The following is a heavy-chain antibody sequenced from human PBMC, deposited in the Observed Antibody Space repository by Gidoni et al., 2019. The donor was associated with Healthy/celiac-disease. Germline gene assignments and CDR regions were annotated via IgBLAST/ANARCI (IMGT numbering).Heavy chain of an antibody. Sequence: EVQLLESGGDLVQPGCSLTLSCSASGFPFSSYAMSWVRQAPGKGREWVSAISGSGGSTYYADSVKGRFTISRDNSKNTLYLQMNSLRAEDTAVYYCAKDGIPWAWFDPWGQGTLVTVSS. V-gene: IGHV3-23*01. CDR3: AKDGIPWAWFDP. D-gene: IGHD1-20*01. CDR2: ISGSGGST. J-gene: IGHJ5*02. CDR1: GFPFSSYA.